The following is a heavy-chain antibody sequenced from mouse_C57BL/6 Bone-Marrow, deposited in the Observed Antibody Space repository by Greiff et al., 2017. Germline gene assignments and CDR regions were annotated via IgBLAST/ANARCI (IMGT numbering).Heavy chain of an antibody. CDR1: GYTFTSYG. CDR3: ASLALWYFDV. J-gene: IGHJ1*03. Sequence: QVQLKQSGAELARPGASVKLSCKASGYTFTSYGISWVKQRTGQGLEWIGEIYPRSGNTYYNEKFKGKATLTADKSSSTAYMELRSLTSEDSAVYFCASLALWYFDVWGTGTTVTVSS. CDR2: IYPRSGNT. D-gene: IGHD6-1*01. V-gene: IGHV1-81*01.